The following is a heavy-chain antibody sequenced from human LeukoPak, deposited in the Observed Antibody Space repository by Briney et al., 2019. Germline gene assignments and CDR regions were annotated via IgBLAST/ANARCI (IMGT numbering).Heavy chain of an antibody. V-gene: IGHV3-21*01. CDR3: ARATSGGISFDY. D-gene: IGHD1-26*01. J-gene: IGHJ4*02. Sequence: GGSLRLSCAASGFTFSSYSMNWVRQAPGKGLEWVSSISSSSSYIYYADSVEGRFTISRDNAKSSLYLQMNSLRAEDTAVYYCARATSGGISFDYWGQGTLVTVSS. CDR1: GFTFSSYS. CDR2: ISSSSSYI.